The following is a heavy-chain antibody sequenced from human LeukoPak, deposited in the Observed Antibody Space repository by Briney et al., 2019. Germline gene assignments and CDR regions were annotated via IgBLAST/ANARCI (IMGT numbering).Heavy chain of an antibody. CDR2: MNPNSGNT. Sequence: ASVKVSCNTSGYTFTNYDINWVRQATGQGLEWMGWMNPNSGNTGYAQKFQGRVTMTRNTSISTAYMELSSLRSEDTAVYYCARGTELTGDQPDYYYYYMDVWGKGTTVTISS. CDR3: ARGTELTGDQPDYYYYYMDV. CDR1: GYTFTNYD. D-gene: IGHD7-27*01. J-gene: IGHJ6*03. V-gene: IGHV1-8*01.